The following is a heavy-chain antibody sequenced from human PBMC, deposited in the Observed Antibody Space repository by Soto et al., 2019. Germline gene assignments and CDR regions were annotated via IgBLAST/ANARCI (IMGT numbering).Heavy chain of an antibody. CDR1: GGTFSSYA. V-gene: IGHV1-69*13. Sequence: ASVKVSCKASGGTFSSYAISWVRQAPGQGLEWMGGIIPIFGTANYAQKFQGRVTITADESTSTAYMELSSLRSEDTAVYYCARGRHSSSSPSDNWFDPWGQGTLVTVSS. CDR3: ARGRHSSSSPSDNWFDP. CDR2: IIPIFGTA. D-gene: IGHD6-6*01. J-gene: IGHJ5*02.